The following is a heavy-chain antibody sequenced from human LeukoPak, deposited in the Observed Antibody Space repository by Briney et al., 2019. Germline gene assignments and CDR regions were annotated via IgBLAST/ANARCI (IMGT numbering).Heavy chain of an antibody. J-gene: IGHJ4*02. CDR1: GFTFSSYS. CDR2: ISSSSSYI. CDR3: ASFWSGYYSIY. V-gene: IGHV3-21*01. Sequence: VGSLRLSCEASGFTFSSYSMNWVRQAPGKGLEWVSSISSSSSYIYYADSVKGRFTISRDNAKNSLYLQMNSLRAEDTAVYYCASFWSGYYSIYWGQGTLVTVSS. D-gene: IGHD3-3*01.